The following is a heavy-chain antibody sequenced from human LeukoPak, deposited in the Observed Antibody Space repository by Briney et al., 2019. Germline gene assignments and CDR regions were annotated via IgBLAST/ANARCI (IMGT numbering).Heavy chain of an antibody. CDR2: INPNSGGT. Sequence: ASVKVSCKASGYTFTGYYMHWVRQAPGQGLEWMGWINPNSGGTSYAQKFQGRVTMTRDMSTSTVYMELSSLRSEDTAVYYCARDGYYYDSSGYYPQYYFDYWGQGTLVTVSS. V-gene: IGHV1-2*02. CDR3: ARDGYYYDSSGYYPQYYFDY. J-gene: IGHJ4*02. CDR1: GYTFTGYY. D-gene: IGHD3-22*01.